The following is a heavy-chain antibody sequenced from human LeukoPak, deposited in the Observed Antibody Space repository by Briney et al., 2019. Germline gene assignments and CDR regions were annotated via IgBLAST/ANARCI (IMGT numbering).Heavy chain of an antibody. Sequence: GGSLRLSCAASGFTFSSYSMNWVRQAPGKGLEWVGFIRSKAYGGTTEYAASVKGRITISRDDSKSIAYLQMNSLKTEDTAVYYCTRADTAMVTRVFDYWGQGTLVTVSS. CDR2: IRSKAYGGTT. V-gene: IGHV3-49*04. D-gene: IGHD5-18*01. J-gene: IGHJ4*02. CDR3: TRADTAMVTRVFDY. CDR1: GFTFSSYS.